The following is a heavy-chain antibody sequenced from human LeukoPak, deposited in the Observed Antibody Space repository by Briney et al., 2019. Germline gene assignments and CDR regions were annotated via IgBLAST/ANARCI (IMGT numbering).Heavy chain of an antibody. CDR1: GFTFRSYA. Sequence: GGSLRLSCAASGFTFRSYAMSWVRQAPGKGLEWVSAISGSGGSTYYADSVKGRFTISRDNSKNTVYLQMNSLRAEDTAVYYCVKARMPHCGTDCLESWGQGTLVTVSS. J-gene: IGHJ4*02. CDR3: VKARMPHCGTDCLES. V-gene: IGHV3-23*01. D-gene: IGHD2-21*02. CDR2: ISGSGGST.